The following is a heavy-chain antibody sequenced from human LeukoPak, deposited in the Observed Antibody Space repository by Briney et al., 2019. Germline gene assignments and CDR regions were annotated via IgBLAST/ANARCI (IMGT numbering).Heavy chain of an antibody. D-gene: IGHD5-18*01. CDR2: INHSGST. V-gene: IGHV4-34*01. Sequence: SETLSLTCAVYGGSFSGYYWSWIRQPPGKGLEWIGEINHSGSTNYNPSLKSRVTISVDTSKNQFSLKLSSVTAADTAVYYCARLLRTAMVGVYYFEYWGQGTLVTVSS. CDR1: GGSFSGYY. CDR3: ARLLRTAMVGVYYFEY. J-gene: IGHJ4*02.